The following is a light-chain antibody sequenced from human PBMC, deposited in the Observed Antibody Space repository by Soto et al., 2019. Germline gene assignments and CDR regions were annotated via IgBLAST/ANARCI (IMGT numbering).Light chain of an antibody. CDR1: KGIGND. CDR3: LQHNSYPRT. Sequence: DIQMTQSPSSLSASVGDRVTITCRASKGIGNDLAWYQQRPGKAPNRLIYAASTLQSGVRSRFSGSGSGTEFTLTISSLPPEDFTTYYCLQHNSYPRTFCQGTKVEIK. J-gene: IGKJ1*01. CDR2: AAS. V-gene: IGKV1-17*01.